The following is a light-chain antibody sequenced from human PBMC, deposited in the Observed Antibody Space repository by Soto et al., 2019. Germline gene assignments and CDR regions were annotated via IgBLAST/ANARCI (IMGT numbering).Light chain of an antibody. Sequence: QSALTQPASVSGSPGQSITISCTGSSSDVGSYTFVSWYQHHPGKAPKVMIYEATKRPSGVSHRFSGSKSGNTASLTISGPQAEVEAEYFCCSYAGSMTWVFGGGTKLTVL. V-gene: IGLV2-23*01. CDR3: CSYAGSMTWV. CDR1: SSDVGSYTF. CDR2: EAT. J-gene: IGLJ3*02.